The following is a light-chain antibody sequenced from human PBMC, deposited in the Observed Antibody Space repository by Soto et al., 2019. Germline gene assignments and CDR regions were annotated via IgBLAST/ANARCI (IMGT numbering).Light chain of an antibody. J-gene: IGKJ2*01. CDR1: QTISRY. CDR2: VAS. CDR3: QQSDSTPYT. V-gene: IGKV1-39*01. Sequence: DIPMTQSPSSLSASVGDRVTITCRTSQTISRYLNWYQQIPGKAPKLLIYVASSLQSGVPSRFSGSGSGTELTLNISSLQPEDFATYYCQQSDSTPYTFGQGTKLEIK.